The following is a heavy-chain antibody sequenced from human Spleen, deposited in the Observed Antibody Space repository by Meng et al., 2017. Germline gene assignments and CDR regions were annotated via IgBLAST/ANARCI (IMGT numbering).Heavy chain of an antibody. V-gene: IGHV1-2*06. Sequence: ASVKVSCKVSGFTLIELSIHWVRQAPGQGLEWMGRIDPKSDNTHYAQKFQGRVTMTRDTSISTAYMELSGLRSDDTAVYYCARDEDISAAGYLLGDFWGQGTLVTVSS. CDR3: ARDEDISAAGYLLGDF. J-gene: IGHJ4*02. CDR1: GFTLIELS. D-gene: IGHD6-13*01. CDR2: IDPKSDNT.